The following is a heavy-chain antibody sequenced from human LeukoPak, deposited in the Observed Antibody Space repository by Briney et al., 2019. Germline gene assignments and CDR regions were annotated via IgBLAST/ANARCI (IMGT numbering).Heavy chain of an antibody. CDR3: AKGSPEGLDY. V-gene: IGHV3-30*18. CDR1: GFTFSSYG. CDR2: ISYDGSNK. Sequence: PGGSLRLSCAASGFTFSSYGMHWVRQAPGKGLEWVAVISYDGSNKYYADSVKGRFTISRDNSKNTLYLQMNSLRAEDTAVYYCAKGSPEGLDYWGQGTLVTVSS. J-gene: IGHJ4*02.